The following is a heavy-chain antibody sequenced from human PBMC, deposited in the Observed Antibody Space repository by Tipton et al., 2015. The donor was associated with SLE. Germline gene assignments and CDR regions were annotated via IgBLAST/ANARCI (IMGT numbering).Heavy chain of an antibody. D-gene: IGHD6-13*01. CDR2: IYTSGST. V-gene: IGHV4-4*08. CDR3: ARETPIRAAAAGTIDY. CDR1: GGSISSYY. J-gene: IGHJ4*02. Sequence: TLSLTCTVSGGSISSYYWSWIRQPPGKGLEWIGYIYTSGSTYYNPSLKSRVTISVDTSKNQFSLKLSSATAADTAVYYCARETPIRAAAAGTIDYWGQGTLVTVSS.